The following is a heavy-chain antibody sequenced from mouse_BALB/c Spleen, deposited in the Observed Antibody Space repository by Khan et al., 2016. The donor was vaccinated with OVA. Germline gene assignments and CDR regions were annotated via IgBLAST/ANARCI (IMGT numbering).Heavy chain of an antibody. V-gene: IGHV1-7*01. Sequence: QVQLQQSGAELAKPGASVKMSCKASGYTFTTYWMHWVKQRPGQGLEWIGYINPSSGYTDYNEMFKDRATSSADNSYSTAYMQLSSLNTEDYEVDYCTRETIDYWGQGTTLTVSS. CDR1: GYTFTTYW. CDR3: TRETIDY. D-gene: IGHD3-2*01. CDR2: INPSSGYT. J-gene: IGHJ2*01.